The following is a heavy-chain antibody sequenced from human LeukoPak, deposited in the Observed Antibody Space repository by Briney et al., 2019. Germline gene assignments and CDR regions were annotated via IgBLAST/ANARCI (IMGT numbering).Heavy chain of an antibody. CDR2: ISSSSSYI. CDR3: AGVVGATGFDP. CDR1: GFTLSTCS. Sequence: PGGSLRLSCAASGFTLSTCSMKWVRQAPGKGLEWVSSISSSSSYIYYADSVKGRFTISRDNAKNSLYLQMNSLRAEDTAVYYCAGVVGATGFDPWGQGTLVTVSS. V-gene: IGHV3-21*01. J-gene: IGHJ5*02. D-gene: IGHD1-26*01.